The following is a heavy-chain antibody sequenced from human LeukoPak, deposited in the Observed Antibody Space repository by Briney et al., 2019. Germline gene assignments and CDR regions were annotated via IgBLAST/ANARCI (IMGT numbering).Heavy chain of an antibody. V-gene: IGHV3-23*01. Sequence: QPGGSLRLSCAASGFTFSSYAMSWVRQAPGKGLECVSVTSGSGGSTYYADSVKGRFTISRDNSKNTLYLQMNSLRAEDTAVYYCARVRTYNFEYSSPRNWFDPWGQGTLVTVSS. J-gene: IGHJ5*02. CDR3: ARVRTYNFEYSSPRNWFDP. D-gene: IGHD6-6*01. CDR1: GFTFSSYA. CDR2: TSGSGGST.